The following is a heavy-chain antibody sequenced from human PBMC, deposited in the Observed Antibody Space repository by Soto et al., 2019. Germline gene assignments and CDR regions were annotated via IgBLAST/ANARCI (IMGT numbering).Heavy chain of an antibody. D-gene: IGHD3-3*01. Sequence: GSLRLSCAASGFTFRSYSMNWVRQAPGKGLDWISYISASTTSIYYADSVQGRFTISRDNAKNTVYLQMNSVRGDDTAVYYCARTYYDFWSGFSDWGQGALVTVSS. CDR3: ARTYYDFWSGFSD. CDR1: GFTFRSYS. CDR2: ISASTTSI. V-gene: IGHV3-48*01. J-gene: IGHJ4*02.